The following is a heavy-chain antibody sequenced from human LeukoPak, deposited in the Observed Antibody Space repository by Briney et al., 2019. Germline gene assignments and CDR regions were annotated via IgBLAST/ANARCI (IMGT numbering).Heavy chain of an antibody. V-gene: IGHV1-24*01. J-gene: IGHJ4*02. CDR3: ATLNYDILTGYLYYFDY. D-gene: IGHD3-9*01. CDR2: FDPEDGET. Sequence: ASVTVSCTVSGYTLTELSMHWVRQAPGKGLEWMGGFDPEDGETIYAQKFQGRVTMTEDTSTDTAYMELSSLRSEDTAVYYCATLNYDILTGYLYYFDYWGQGTLVTVSS. CDR1: GYTLTELS.